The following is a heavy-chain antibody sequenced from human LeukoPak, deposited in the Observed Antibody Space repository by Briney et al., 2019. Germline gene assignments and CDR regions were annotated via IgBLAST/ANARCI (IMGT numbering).Heavy chain of an antibody. D-gene: IGHD6-6*01. Sequence: KPSETLSLTCNVSGYSISSGYFWGWIRQPPGRGLEWIANIFHTGRTNYNPSLQSRVTISVDTSKNQFSLKVTSMTAADTAIYYCARYDSIAARRYFDFWGQGTLVTVSS. CDR1: GYSISSGYF. J-gene: IGHJ4*02. CDR3: ARYDSIAARRYFDF. V-gene: IGHV4-38-2*02. CDR2: IFHTGRT.